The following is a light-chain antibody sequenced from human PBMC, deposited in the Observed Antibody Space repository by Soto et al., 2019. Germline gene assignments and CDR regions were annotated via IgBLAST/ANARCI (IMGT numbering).Light chain of an antibody. Sequence: QAVVTQEPSLTVSPGGTVTLTCGSSTGAVTNGHYPYWFQQKPGQAPRTPIYDTTNRHSWTPARFSGSLLGGKAALTLSGAQPEDEDEYYCLLSYNGPYVFGTGTKVTVL. J-gene: IGLJ1*01. CDR2: DTT. CDR1: TGAVTNGHY. CDR3: LLSYNGPYV. V-gene: IGLV7-46*01.